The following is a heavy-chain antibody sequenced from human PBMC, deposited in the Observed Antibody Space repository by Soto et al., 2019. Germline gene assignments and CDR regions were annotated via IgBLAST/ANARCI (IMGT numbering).Heavy chain of an antibody. CDR2: IFPGGST. V-gene: IGHV3-66*01. CDR3: ARDCGYGYGMDV. CDR1: GFTVRSNF. D-gene: IGHD2-15*01. J-gene: IGHJ6*02. Sequence: GGSLRLSCAASGFTVRSNFMNWVRQAPGKGLEWLSVIFPGGSTYYADSMKGRFTISRDISKNTVFLQMNSLRAEDTAMYYCARDCGYGYGMDVWGQGTTVTVSS.